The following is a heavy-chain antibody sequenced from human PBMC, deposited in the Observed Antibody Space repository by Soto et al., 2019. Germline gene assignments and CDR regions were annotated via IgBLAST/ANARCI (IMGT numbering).Heavy chain of an antibody. CDR1: GGSFSGYY. D-gene: IGHD3-10*01. J-gene: IGHJ6*02. V-gene: IGHV4-34*01. CDR3: AIPWRVRGCISSYYYYGMDV. Sequence: SETLSLTCAVYGGSFSGYYWSWIRQPPGKGLEWIGEINHSGSTNYNPSLKSRVTISVDTSKNQFSMKLSSVTAADTAVYYCAIPWRVRGCISSYYYYGMDVWGQGTTVTVSS. CDR2: INHSGST.